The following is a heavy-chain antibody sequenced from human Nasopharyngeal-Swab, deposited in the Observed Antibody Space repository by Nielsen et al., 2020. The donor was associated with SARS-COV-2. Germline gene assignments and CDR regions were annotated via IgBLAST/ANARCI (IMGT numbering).Heavy chain of an antibody. V-gene: IGHV3-33*01. CDR1: GFTFSSYG. D-gene: IGHD3-10*02. CDR2: IWYDGSNK. CDR3: ARGKGVRGVIISTFDY. J-gene: IGHJ4*02. Sequence: GESLKISCAASGFTFSSYGMHWVRQAPGKGLEWVAVIWYDGSNKYYADSVKGRLTISRDNSKNTLYLQMNSLRAEDTAVYYCARGKGVRGVIISTFDYWGQGTLVTVSS.